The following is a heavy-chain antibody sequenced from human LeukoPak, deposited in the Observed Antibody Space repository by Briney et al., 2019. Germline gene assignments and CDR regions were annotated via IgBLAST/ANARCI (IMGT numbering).Heavy chain of an antibody. D-gene: IGHD3-16*01. J-gene: IGHJ4*02. CDR2: IIPIFGTA. V-gene: IGHV1-69*06. CDR1: GGTFSSYA. Sequence: ASVKVSCKASGGTFSSYAISWVRQAPGQGLEWMGGIIPIFGTANYAQKFQGRVTITADKSTSTAYMELSSLRSEDTAVYYCAVHYSRRSYYLDYWGQGTLVTVSS. CDR3: AVHYSRRSYYLDY.